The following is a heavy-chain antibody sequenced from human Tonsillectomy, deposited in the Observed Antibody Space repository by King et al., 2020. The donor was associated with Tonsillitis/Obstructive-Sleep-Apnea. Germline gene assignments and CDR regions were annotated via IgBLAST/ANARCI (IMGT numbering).Heavy chain of an antibody. CDR2: INHSGGT. Sequence: VQLQQWGAGLLKPSETLSLSCAVYAGSFSDYYWSWIRQPPGKGLEWIGEINHSGGTNYNPSVKSRVTISVDTSKNQFSLKLNSMTAADTAVYDCARVRGDDGGIWYFDLWGRGTLVTVSS. J-gene: IGHJ2*01. V-gene: IGHV4-34*01. CDR3: ARVRGDDGGIWYFDL. D-gene: IGHD4-17*01. CDR1: AGSFSDYY.